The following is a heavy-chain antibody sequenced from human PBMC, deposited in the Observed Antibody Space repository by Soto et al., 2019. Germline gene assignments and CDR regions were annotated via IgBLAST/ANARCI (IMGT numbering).Heavy chain of an antibody. CDR2: IYYSGST. CDR3: ASLVVTAHNWFDP. D-gene: IGHD2-21*02. CDR1: GGCISRGGYY. Sequence: SETLSLTCTVSGGCISRGGYYWSRIRQHPGTGLEWIGYIYYSGSTYYNPSLKSRVTISVDTSKNQFSLKLSSVTAADTAVYYCASLVVTAHNWFDPWGQGTLVTVSS. J-gene: IGHJ5*02. V-gene: IGHV4-30-4*08.